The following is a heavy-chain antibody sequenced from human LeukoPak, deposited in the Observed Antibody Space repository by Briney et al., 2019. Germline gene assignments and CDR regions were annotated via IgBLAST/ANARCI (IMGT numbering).Heavy chain of an antibody. V-gene: IGHV1-58*01. Sequence: TSVTVSCKASGFTFTSSAVQWVRQTRGQRLEWIGWIVVGSGNTNYAQKFQERVTITRDMSTSTAYMELSSLRSEDTAVYYCAAADSSSWADFDYWGQGTLVTVSS. J-gene: IGHJ4*02. CDR2: IVVGSGNT. D-gene: IGHD6-13*01. CDR3: AAADSSSWADFDY. CDR1: GFTFTSSA.